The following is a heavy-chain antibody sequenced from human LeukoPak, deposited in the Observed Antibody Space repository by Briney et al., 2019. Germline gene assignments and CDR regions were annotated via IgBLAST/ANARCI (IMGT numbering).Heavy chain of an antibody. CDR3: ARVLIAAAGTPPSYYYYYYMDV. Sequence: ASVKVSCKASGYTFTGYYMHWVRQAPGQGLEWMGWINPNSGGTNYAQKFQGRVTMTRDTSISTAYMELSRLRSDDTAVYYCARVLIAAAGTPPSYYYYYYMDVWGKGTKVIVSS. V-gene: IGHV1-2*02. CDR1: GYTFTGYY. D-gene: IGHD6-13*01. J-gene: IGHJ6*03. CDR2: INPNSGGT.